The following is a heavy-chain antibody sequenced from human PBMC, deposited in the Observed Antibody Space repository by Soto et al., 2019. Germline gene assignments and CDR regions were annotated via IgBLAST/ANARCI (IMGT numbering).Heavy chain of an antibody. V-gene: IGHV4-39*01. D-gene: IGHD3-22*01. CDR2: IHYSGST. CDR3: AAHDSGGYYAEY. Sequence: QLQLQESGPGLVKPSETLSLTCTVSGDSVTISDYYWGWIRQPPGKGLEWIGSIHYSGSTYYNPSLKSRVTIPGDTSKKQFSLKLTSVTAADAAVYYCAAHDSGGYYAEYWGQGTLVTVSA. CDR1: GDSVTISDYY. J-gene: IGHJ4*02.